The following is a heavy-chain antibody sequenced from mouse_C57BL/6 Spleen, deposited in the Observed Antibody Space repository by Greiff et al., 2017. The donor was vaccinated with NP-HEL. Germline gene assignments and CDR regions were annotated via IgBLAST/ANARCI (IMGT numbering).Heavy chain of an antibody. V-gene: IGHV1-26*01. J-gene: IGHJ4*01. Sequence: VQLQQSGPELVKPGASVKISCKASGYTFTDYYMNWVKQSHGQSLEWIGDINPNNGGTSYNQKFKGKATLTVDKSSSTAYMELRSLTSEDSAVYYCARGDSSGYNAMDYWGQGTSVTVSS. CDR3: ARGDSSGYNAMDY. CDR2: INPNNGGT. D-gene: IGHD3-2*02. CDR1: GYTFTDYY.